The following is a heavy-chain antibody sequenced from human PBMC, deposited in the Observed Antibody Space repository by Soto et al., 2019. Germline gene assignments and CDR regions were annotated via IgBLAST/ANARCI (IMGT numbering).Heavy chain of an antibody. J-gene: IGHJ5*02. V-gene: IGHV3-30-3*01. CDR2: ISYDGSNK. Sequence: PGGSLRLSCAASGFSFGSYAMHWVRQAPGKGLEWVAVISYDGSNKYYADSVKGRFTISRDNSKNTLYLQMNSLRAEDTAVYYCARASSDGYDLADWFDPWGQGTLVTVSS. D-gene: IGHD5-12*01. CDR3: ARASSDGYDLADWFDP. CDR1: GFSFGSYA.